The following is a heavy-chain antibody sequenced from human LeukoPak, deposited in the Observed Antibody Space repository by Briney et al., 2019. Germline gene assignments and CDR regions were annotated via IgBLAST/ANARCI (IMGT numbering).Heavy chain of an antibody. J-gene: IGHJ4*02. CDR3: ARALYYYGSGSDYFDY. V-gene: IGHV1-18*01. CDR2: ISAYNGNT. CDR1: GYTFTSYG. Sequence: ASVKVSCKASGYTFTSYGISWVRQAPGQGLEWMGWISAYNGNTNYAQKLQGRVTMTTDTSTSTAYMGLRSLRSDDTAVYYCARALYYYGSGSDYFDYWGQGTLVTVSS. D-gene: IGHD3-10*01.